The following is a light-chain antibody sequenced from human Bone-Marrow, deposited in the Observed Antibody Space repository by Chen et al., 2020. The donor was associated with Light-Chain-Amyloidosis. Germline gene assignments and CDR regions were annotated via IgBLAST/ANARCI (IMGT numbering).Light chain of an antibody. CDR2: DAS. V-gene: IGKV3-11*01. J-gene: IGKJ4*01. Sequence: EIVLTQSPATLSLSPGERATLSCRASQSVSSYLAWYQQKPGQAPRLLIYDASNRATGIPARFSVSWSGTRFTLTISSLEPEDFPVYYCQQRSNWPLALTFGGGTKVEIK. CDR3: QQRSNWPLALT. CDR1: QSVSSY.